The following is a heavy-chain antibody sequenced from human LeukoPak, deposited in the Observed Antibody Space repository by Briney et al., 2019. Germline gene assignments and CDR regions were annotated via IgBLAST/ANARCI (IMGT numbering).Heavy chain of an antibody. CDR1: GYSISSGYY. CDR2: IYHSGST. V-gene: IGHV4-38-2*02. CDR3: ARENTDPYYFDY. D-gene: IGHD5-18*01. J-gene: IGHJ4*02. Sequence: SETLSLTCTVSGYSISSGYYWGWIRQPPGKGLEWSGSIYHSGSTYYNPSLKSRVTISVDTSKNQFSLKLSSVPAADTAVYYCARENTDPYYFDYWGQGTLVTVSS.